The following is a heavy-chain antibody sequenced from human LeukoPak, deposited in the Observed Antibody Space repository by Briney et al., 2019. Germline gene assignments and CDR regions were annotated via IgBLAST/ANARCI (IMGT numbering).Heavy chain of an antibody. Sequence: GGSLRLSCAASGFTFSSYWMSWVRRAPGKGLEWVSFISGSSNYIYYTDSVKGRFTISRDNAKNSLFLQMNSLRAEDTAVYYCARGTPTTRDFDYWGQGTLVTVSS. V-gene: IGHV3-21*01. CDR3: ARGTPTTRDFDY. J-gene: IGHJ4*02. CDR1: GFTFSSYW. CDR2: ISGSSNYI. D-gene: IGHD4-11*01.